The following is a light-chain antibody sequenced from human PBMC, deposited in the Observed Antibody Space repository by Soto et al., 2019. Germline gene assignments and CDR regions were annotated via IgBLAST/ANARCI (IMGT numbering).Light chain of an antibody. CDR2: DVS. Sequence: QSVLTQPASVSGSPGQSITISCTGTSSDVGGYNYVSWYQQHPGKAPKLMIYDVSNRPSGVSNRFSGSKPGNTASLTISGLQAEDEADYYCSSYTSSSTPYVFGTGTKVTVL. J-gene: IGLJ1*01. V-gene: IGLV2-14*01. CDR1: SSDVGGYNY. CDR3: SSYTSSSTPYV.